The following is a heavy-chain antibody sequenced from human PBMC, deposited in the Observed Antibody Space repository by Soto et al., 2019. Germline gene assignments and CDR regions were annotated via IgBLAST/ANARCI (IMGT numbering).Heavy chain of an antibody. CDR2: INPNSGGT. Sequence: GASVKVSCKASGYTFTGYYMHWVRQAPGQGLEWMGWINPNSGGTNYAQKFQGRVTMTRDTSISTAYMELGRLRSDDTAVYYCARGRMIVVVNNWFDPWGQGTLVTVSS. CDR1: GYTFTGYY. J-gene: IGHJ5*02. CDR3: ARGRMIVVVNNWFDP. V-gene: IGHV1-2*02. D-gene: IGHD3-22*01.